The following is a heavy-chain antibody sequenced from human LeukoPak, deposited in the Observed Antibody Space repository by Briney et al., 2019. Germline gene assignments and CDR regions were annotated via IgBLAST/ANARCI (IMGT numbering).Heavy chain of an antibody. CDR2: IYYSGST. J-gene: IGHJ5*02. CDR3: ARAPPPYSSSWYGNWFDP. Sequence: SQTLSLTCTVSGDSISSGGYYWSWIRQHPGKCLEWIGYIYYSGSTYYNPSLKSRVTISVDTSKNQFSLKLSSVTAADTAVYYCARAPPPYSSSWYGNWFDPWGQGTLVTVSS. CDR1: GDSISSGGYY. D-gene: IGHD6-13*01. V-gene: IGHV4-31*03.